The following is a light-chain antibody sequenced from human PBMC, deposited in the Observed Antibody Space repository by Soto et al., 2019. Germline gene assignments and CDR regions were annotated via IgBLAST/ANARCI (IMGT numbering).Light chain of an antibody. Sequence: HSVLTQPASVSGSLGQSISMSCTGTRSDIGSRNSVSWYQHHPGKAPKLMIYDVNIRPSGVSHRFSGSKSGNAASLTISGLQAEDEADYSCAPYTAASTIVFGGGTKVTV. CDR1: RSDIGSRNS. CDR3: APYTAASTIV. V-gene: IGLV2-14*03. CDR2: DVN. J-gene: IGLJ2*01.